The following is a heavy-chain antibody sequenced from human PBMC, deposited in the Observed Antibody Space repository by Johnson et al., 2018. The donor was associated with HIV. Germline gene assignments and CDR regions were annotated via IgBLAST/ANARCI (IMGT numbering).Heavy chain of an antibody. CDR1: GFTFSSYG. CDR3: ARDQAIFGVVLASDAFDI. CDR2: ISYDGSNK. D-gene: IGHD3-3*01. V-gene: IGHV3-30*03. Sequence: QMLLVESGGGVVQPGRSLRLSCAASGFTFSSYGMHWVRQAPGKGLEWVAVISYDGSNKYYADSVKGRFTISRDNSRNTLYLQMNSLRAEDTAVYYCARDQAIFGVVLASDAFDIWGQGTMVTVSS. J-gene: IGHJ3*02.